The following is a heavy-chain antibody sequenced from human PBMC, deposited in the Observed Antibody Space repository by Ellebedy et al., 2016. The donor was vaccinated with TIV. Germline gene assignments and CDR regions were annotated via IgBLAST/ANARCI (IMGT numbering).Heavy chain of an antibody. CDR2: ITATGGTT. J-gene: IGHJ4*02. CDR3: AKEGYYDSSGYNIDS. CDR1: GFTVSSNY. D-gene: IGHD3-22*01. Sequence: GESLKISCAASGFTVSSNYMSWVRQAPGKGLEWVSAITATGGTTYYADSVKGRFTVSKDNSKNTLHLQMNGLRTEDTAVYYCAKEGYYDSSGYNIDSWGQGTLVTVSS. V-gene: IGHV3-23*01.